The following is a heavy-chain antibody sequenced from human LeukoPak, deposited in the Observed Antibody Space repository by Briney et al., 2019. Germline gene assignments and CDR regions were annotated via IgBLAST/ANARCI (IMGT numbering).Heavy chain of an antibody. D-gene: IGHD3-22*01. V-gene: IGHV3-23*01. Sequence: GGSLRLSCAASGFTFSNFAMSWVRQVPGKGLEWVSAIGGGGRRTYYADSVKGRFTISRDNSGSTLYLQMNSLRAEETAVYHCAKDREYYYDSSGSNRATSDYWGQGILVTVSS. J-gene: IGHJ4*02. CDR2: IGGGGRRT. CDR3: AKDREYYYDSSGSNRATSDY. CDR1: GFTFSNFA.